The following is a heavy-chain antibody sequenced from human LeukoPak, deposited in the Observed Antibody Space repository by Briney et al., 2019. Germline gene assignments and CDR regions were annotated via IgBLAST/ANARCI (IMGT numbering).Heavy chain of an antibody. CDR2: INQDGSGK. CDR1: GGSISDNNYY. Sequence: PSETLSLTCTVSGGSISDNNYYWSWIRQAPGKGLEWVANINQDGSGKNYVDSVKGRFTISRDNAKNSLSLQMNSLRAEDTAVYYCARDNWSGISFYFDYWGQGTLVTVSS. D-gene: IGHD6-13*01. V-gene: IGHV3-7*01. CDR3: ARDNWSGISFYFDY. J-gene: IGHJ4*02.